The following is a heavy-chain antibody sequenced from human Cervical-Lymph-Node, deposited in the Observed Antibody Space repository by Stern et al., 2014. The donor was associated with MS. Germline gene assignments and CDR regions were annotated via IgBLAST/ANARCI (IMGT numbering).Heavy chain of an antibody. CDR1: GGTFSTSD. V-gene: IGHV1-69*01. J-gene: IGHJ4*02. CDR2: IIPLIGTA. D-gene: IGHD3-10*01. Sequence: VQLVQSGSEVKKPGSSVKVSCKASGGTFSTSDLNWVRQAPGEGLEWMGGIIPLIGTAKFAPKFQGRVTINADGSTSTVYMELSNLGSDDTAIYYCARDLTMGTSDWGQGTLVTVFS. CDR3: ARDLTMGTSD.